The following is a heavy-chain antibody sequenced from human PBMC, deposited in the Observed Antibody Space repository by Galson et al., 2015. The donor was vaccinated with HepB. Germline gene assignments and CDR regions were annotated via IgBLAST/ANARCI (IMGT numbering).Heavy chain of an antibody. Sequence: SLRLSCAASGFAFSRYSMNWVRQAPGKGLEWVSSISSGGDYVYYADSVKGRFTISRDNAKTSLYLQMDSLRAEDTAVYYCARERHDERSCYYPLDYWGQGTLVTVSS. CDR3: ARERHDERSCYYPLDY. CDR2: ISSGGDYV. D-gene: IGHD3-22*01. CDR1: GFAFSRYS. J-gene: IGHJ4*02. V-gene: IGHV3-21*01.